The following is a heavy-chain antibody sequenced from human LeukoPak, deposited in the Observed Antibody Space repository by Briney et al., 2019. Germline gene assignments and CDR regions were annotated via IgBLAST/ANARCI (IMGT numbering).Heavy chain of an antibody. CDR3: ARDGRGGYNLYFDY. V-gene: IGHV3-30*03. J-gene: IGHJ4*02. D-gene: IGHD5-24*01. Sequence: PGGSLRLSCAASGFTFSSYGMHWVRQAPGKGLEWVAVMLSDGSKKYFGDSVKGRFIISRDNSKNTLYLEMNILRREDTAVYYCARDGRGGYNLYFDYWGQGTLVTVSS. CDR2: MLSDGSKK. CDR1: GFTFSSYG.